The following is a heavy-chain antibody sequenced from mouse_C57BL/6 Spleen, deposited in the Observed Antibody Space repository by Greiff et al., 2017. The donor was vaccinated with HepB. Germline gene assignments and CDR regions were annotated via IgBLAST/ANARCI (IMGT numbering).Heavy chain of an antibody. D-gene: IGHD3-3*01. V-gene: IGHV1-69*01. J-gene: IGHJ3*01. CDR3: ARRGPLAWFAY. Sequence: QVHVKQPGAELVMPGASVKLSCKASGYTFTSYWMHWVKQRPGQGLEWIGEIDPSDSYTNYNQKFKGKSTLTVDKSSSTAYMQLSSLTSEDSAVYYCARRGPLAWFAYWGQGTLVTVSA. CDR1: GYTFTSYW. CDR2: IDPSDSYT.